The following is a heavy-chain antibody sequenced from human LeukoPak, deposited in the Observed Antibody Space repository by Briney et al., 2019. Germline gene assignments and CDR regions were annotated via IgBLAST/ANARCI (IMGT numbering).Heavy chain of an antibody. J-gene: IGHJ4*02. CDR2: IYPGDSDT. Sequence: GESLKIACKGSGYSFTSYWIVWVRQMPGKGLEWMGIIYPGDSDTRYSPSFQGAVTISADKSISTAYLQWSSLKASDTGLYYSARPLGGDGYNYFDSWGQGTLVTVSP. CDR3: ARPLGGDGYNYFDS. V-gene: IGHV5-51*01. D-gene: IGHD5-24*01. CDR1: GYSFTSYW.